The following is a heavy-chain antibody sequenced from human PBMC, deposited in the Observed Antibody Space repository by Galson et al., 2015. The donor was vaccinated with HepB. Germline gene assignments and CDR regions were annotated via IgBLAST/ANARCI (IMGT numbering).Heavy chain of an antibody. J-gene: IGHJ4*02. CDR3: ARVSRGRIAAAGHTPPPFDY. CDR2: IDWDDAK. V-gene: IGHV2-70*11. CDR1: GFSPSTSGMC. Sequence: PALVKPTQTLTLTCTFSGFSPSTSGMCVGWIRQPPGQALEWLARIDWDDAKYSSTSLKTRLTISKDTSKNQAVLTMTNVDPVDTATYDCARVSRGRIAAAGHTPPPFDYWGQGTLVTVS. D-gene: IGHD6-13*01.